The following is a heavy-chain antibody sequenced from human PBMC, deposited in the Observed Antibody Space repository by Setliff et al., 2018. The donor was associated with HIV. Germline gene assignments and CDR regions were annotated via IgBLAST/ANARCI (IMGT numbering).Heavy chain of an antibody. CDR1: SYPIDNGYN. CDR2: IYNSGNT. CDR3: ARDRSLRFSQSPSLNYFDS. J-gene: IGHJ4*02. D-gene: IGHD5-12*01. Sequence: TSETLSLTCAVFSYPIDNGYNWAWIRQAPGKGLEWIGRIYNSGNTDYNPSLRSRATISVDISKNRFSLKLTSVAATDTAVYFCARDRSLRFSQSPSLNYFDSWGQGAQVTVSS. V-gene: IGHV4-38-2*02.